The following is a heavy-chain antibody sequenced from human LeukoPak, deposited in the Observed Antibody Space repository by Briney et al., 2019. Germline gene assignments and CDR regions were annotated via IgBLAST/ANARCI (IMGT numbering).Heavy chain of an antibody. J-gene: IGHJ6*03. Sequence: PGGSLRLSCAASGFTFSSYSMNWVRQAPGKGLEWVSSISSSSSYIYYADSVKGRFTISRDNAKNSLYLQMNSLRVEDTAVYYCARDRDYYYYMDVWGKGTTVTVSS. CDR1: GFTFSSYS. CDR3: ARDRDYYYYMDV. CDR2: ISSSSSYI. V-gene: IGHV3-21*01.